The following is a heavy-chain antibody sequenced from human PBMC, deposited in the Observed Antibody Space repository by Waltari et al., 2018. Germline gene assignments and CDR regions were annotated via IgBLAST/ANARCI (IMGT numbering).Heavy chain of an antibody. V-gene: IGHV3-33*08. J-gene: IGHJ4*02. Sequence: QVQLVESGGGVVQPGRSLRLSCAASGFTFSSYGMHWVRQAPGKGLEWVAVIWYDGSNKYYVDSVKGRFTISRDNSKNTLYYCAKDLFAYDSSGSLDYWGQGTLVTVSS. D-gene: IGHD3-22*01. CDR3: Y. CDR2: IWYDGSNK. CDR1: GFTFSSYG.